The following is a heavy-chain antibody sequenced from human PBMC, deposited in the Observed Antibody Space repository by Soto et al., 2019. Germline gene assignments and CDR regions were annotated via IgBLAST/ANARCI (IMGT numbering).Heavy chain of an antibody. CDR1: GFTFSSYA. V-gene: IGHV3-23*01. CDR2: ISGSGGST. CDR3: AKSRTYSGSYSEFQH. D-gene: IGHD1-26*01. J-gene: IGHJ1*01. Sequence: EVQLLESGGGLVQPGGSLRLSCAASGFTFSSYAMSWVRQAPGKGLEWVSAISGSGGSTYYADSVKGRFTISRDNAKNTLYLQMNSLRAEDTAVYYCAKSRTYSGSYSEFQHWGQGTLVTVSS.